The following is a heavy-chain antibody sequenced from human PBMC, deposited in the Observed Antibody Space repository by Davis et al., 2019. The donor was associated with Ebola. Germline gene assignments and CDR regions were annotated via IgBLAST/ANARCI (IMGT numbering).Heavy chain of an antibody. J-gene: IGHJ4*02. CDR1: GFTPSELS. D-gene: IGHD3-16*02. CDR2: FDPQDGER. V-gene: IGHV1-24*01. Sequence: AASVKVSCKVSGFTPSELSIHWVRQAPGKGLEWMGTFDPQDGERIYAENLQGRVTMTGETSTDTTYLGLSGLRSDDSGVYYCAATVIPGMSDYMWGTYRYIKYWGRGSLITVSS. CDR3: AATVIPGMSDYMWGTYRYIKY.